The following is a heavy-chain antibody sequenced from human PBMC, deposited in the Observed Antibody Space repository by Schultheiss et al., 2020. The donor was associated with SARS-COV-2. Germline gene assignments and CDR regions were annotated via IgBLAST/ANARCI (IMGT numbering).Heavy chain of an antibody. CDR3: ARVAVTTGWFDP. CDR2: INHSGNT. CDR1: GGSISSSSYY. Sequence: SETLSLTCAVSGGSISSSSYYWSWIRQPPGKGLEWIGEINHSGNTNYNPSLKSRVTISGDMSKNHFSLKLTSVTAADTAVYYCARVAVTTGWFDPWGQGTLVTVSS. J-gene: IGHJ5*02. V-gene: IGHV4-39*07. D-gene: IGHD4-17*01.